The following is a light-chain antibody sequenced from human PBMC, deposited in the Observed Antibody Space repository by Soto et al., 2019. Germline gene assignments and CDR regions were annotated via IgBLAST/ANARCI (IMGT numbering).Light chain of an antibody. J-gene: IGKJ4*01. CDR2: DAS. Sequence: EIVMTQSPATLSVSPGERATLSCRASQSVSSNFAWYQRKPGQAPRLLIYDASTRATGILARFSGSGSGTEFTLTISSLQSEDFAAYYCQQYNKRPLSFGGGTKVEIK. CDR3: QQYNKRPLS. CDR1: QSVSSN. V-gene: IGKV3-15*01.